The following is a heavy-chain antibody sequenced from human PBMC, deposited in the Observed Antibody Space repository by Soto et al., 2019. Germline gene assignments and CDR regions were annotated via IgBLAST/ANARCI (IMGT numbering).Heavy chain of an antibody. CDR3: ARSQLMVYDNWFDP. V-gene: IGHV4-30-2*01. CDR1: GGSISSGGYS. J-gene: IGHJ5*02. D-gene: IGHD2-8*01. Sequence: SETLSLTCAVSGGSISSGGYSWSWIRQPPGKGLEWIGYIYHSGSTYYNPSLKSRVTISVDRSKNQFSLKLSSVTAADTAVYYCARSQLMVYDNWFDPWGQGTPVTVSS. CDR2: IYHSGST.